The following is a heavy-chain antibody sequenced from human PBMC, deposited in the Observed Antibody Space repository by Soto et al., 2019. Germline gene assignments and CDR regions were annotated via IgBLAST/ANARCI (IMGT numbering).Heavy chain of an antibody. CDR3: ARGRGVPAAMYYYYGMDV. V-gene: IGHV1-69*01. CDR1: GGTFSSYA. D-gene: IGHD2-2*01. CDR2: IIPIFGTA. J-gene: IGHJ6*02. Sequence: QVQLVQSGAEVKKPGSSVKVSCKASGGTFSSYAISWVRQAPGQGLEWMGGIIPIFGTANYAQKFQGRVTITADESTSTAYMELSSLRSEDTAVYYCARGRGVPAAMYYYYGMDVWGQGTTVTVSS.